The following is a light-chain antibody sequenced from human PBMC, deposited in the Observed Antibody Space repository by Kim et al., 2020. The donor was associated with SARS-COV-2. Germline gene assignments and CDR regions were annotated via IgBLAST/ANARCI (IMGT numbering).Light chain of an antibody. V-gene: IGKV3-11*01. CDR1: QSVSNY. Sequence: EIVLTQSPATLSLSPGERATLSCRASQSVSNYLGWYQQRPGQPPRLLIYDASNRATDIPARFSGSGSGTDFTLTISSLEPEDFAVYYCQQRSNWPLIFGGGTKVDIK. J-gene: IGKJ4*01. CDR2: DAS. CDR3: QQRSNWPLI.